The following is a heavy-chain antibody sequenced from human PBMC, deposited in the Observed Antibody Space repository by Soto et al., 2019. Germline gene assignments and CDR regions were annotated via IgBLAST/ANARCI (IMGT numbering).Heavy chain of an antibody. J-gene: IGHJ5*02. CDR2: MNHSGSA. CDR3: ARGRIGFDP. Sequence: QVQLQQWGAGLLKPSETLSLTCAVYGGSLTDYYWSWIRQPPGKGLEWIGEMNHSGSANYNPSLKIRVTISVDTSKNQLSLKLSSVTAADTAVYYCARGRIGFDPWGQGTLVTVSS. D-gene: IGHD2-15*01. V-gene: IGHV4-34*01. CDR1: GGSLTDYY.